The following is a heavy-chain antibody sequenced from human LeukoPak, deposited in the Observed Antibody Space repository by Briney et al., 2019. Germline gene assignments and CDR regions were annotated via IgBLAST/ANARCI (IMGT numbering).Heavy chain of an antibody. CDR3: AKADLPSTISRYYFDY. CDR1: GFTFDDYA. V-gene: IGHV3-9*01. Sequence: PGGSLRLSCAASGFTFDDYAMHWVRQAPGKGLEWVSGISWNSGSIGYADSVKGRFTISRDNAKNSLYLQINSLRAEDTALYYCAKADLPSTISRYYFDYWGQGTLVTVSS. J-gene: IGHJ4*02. D-gene: IGHD3-3*01. CDR2: ISWNSGSI.